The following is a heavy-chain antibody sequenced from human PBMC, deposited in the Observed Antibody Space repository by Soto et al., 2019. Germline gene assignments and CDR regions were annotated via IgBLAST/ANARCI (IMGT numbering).Heavy chain of an antibody. D-gene: IGHD1-26*01. CDR3: ARRGSGSYYDY. CDR2: ISGSGGST. J-gene: IGHJ4*02. V-gene: IGHV3-23*01. CDR1: GFTFSSYA. Sequence: EVQLLESGGGLVQPGGSLRLSCAASGFTFSSYAMRWVRQAPVQGLEWVSAISGSGGSTYYADSVKGRFTISRDNSKNTLYLQMNSLSAEDTAVYYCARRGSGSYYDYWGQGTLVTVSS.